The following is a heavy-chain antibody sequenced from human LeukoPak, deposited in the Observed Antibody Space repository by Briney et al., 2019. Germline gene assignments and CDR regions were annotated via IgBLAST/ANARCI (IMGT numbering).Heavy chain of an antibody. CDR3: ATKQWLAPPPDS. CDR2: INTDGTVT. Sequence: PGGSLRLSCAASGFTFSKYWMLWVRQAPGKGLETVSRINTDGTVTTYAASVKGRFSVYRDNAVNTMFLQMNSVRDEDTAVYYCATKQWLAPPPDSWGQGTPVTVSS. CDR1: GFTFSKYW. V-gene: IGHV3-74*01. D-gene: IGHD6-19*01. J-gene: IGHJ4*02.